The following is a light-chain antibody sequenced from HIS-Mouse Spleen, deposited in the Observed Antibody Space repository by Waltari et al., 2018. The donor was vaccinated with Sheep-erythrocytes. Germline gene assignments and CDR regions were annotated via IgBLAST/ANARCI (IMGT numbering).Light chain of an antibody. V-gene: IGKV2-29*03. CDR1: QSLLHSDGKTY. CDR3: MQGIHLPIFT. CDR2: EVS. Sequence: DIVMTQTPLSLSVTPGQPASISCKSSQSLLHSDGKTYLYWYLQKPGQSPQLLIYEVSSRVSGVPDRFSGSGSGTDFTLKISRVEAEDVGVYYCMQGIHLPIFTFGPGTKVDIK. J-gene: IGKJ3*01.